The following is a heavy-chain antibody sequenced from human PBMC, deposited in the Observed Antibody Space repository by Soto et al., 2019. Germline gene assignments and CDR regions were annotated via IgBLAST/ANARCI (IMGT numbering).Heavy chain of an antibody. CDR1: GYTFTSYD. CDR3: ARGEGDDILTGTMNYYYYMDV. Sequence: QVQLGQSGAEVKKPAASVKVSCKASGYTFTSYDINWVRQATGQGIEWMGWMNPNSGNTGYAQKLQGRVTMTRHTSISTAYMELSSLRSEDTAVYYCARGEGDDILTGTMNYYYYMDVWGKGTTVTVSS. D-gene: IGHD3-9*01. V-gene: IGHV1-8*01. J-gene: IGHJ6*03. CDR2: MNPNSGNT.